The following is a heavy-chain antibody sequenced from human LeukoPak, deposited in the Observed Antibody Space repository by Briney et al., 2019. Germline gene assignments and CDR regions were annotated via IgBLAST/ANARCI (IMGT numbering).Heavy chain of an antibody. CDR2: IYSGGST. D-gene: IGHD1-26*01. CDR1: GFTFSSYA. CDR3: ARDRGGSYSLY. Sequence: GGSLRLSCAASGFTFSSYAMSWVRQAPGKGLEWVSVIYSGGSTYYADSVKGRFTISRDNSKNTLYLQMNSLRAEDTAVYYCARDRGGSYSLYWGQGTLVTVSS. J-gene: IGHJ4*02. V-gene: IGHV3-66*01.